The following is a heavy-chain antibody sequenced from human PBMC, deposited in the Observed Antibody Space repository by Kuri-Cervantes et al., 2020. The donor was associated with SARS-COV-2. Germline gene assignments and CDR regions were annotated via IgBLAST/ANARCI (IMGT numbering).Heavy chain of an antibody. V-gene: IGHV4-59*08. CDR1: GGSISSHY. Sequence: GSLTPSCTVSGGSISSHYWSWIRQPQGKGLEWIGYIYYSGRTNYNPSLKSQVTISVDTSKNQFSLKLRSVTDADTVVYHCARLLGFADSWGQGTLVTVSS. CDR3: ARLLGFADS. D-gene: IGHD3-16*01. J-gene: IGHJ4*02. CDR2: IYYSGRT.